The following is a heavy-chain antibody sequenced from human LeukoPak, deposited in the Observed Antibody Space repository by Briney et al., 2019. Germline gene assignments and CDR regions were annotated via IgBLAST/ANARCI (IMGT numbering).Heavy chain of an antibody. Sequence: GVSVKVSCKASGYTFTSYYMHWVRQAPGQGLEWMGIINPSGGSTSYAQKFQGRVTMTRDTSTSTVYMELSSLRSEDTAVYYCARALSGYCSSTSCRDYWGQGTLVTVSS. J-gene: IGHJ4*02. V-gene: IGHV1-46*01. CDR2: INPSGGST. D-gene: IGHD2-2*03. CDR3: ARALSGYCSSTSCRDY. CDR1: GYTFTSYY.